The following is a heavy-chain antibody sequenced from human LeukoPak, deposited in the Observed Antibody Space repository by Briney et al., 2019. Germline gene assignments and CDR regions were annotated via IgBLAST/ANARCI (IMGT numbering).Heavy chain of an antibody. CDR1: GFTFNSIA. D-gene: IGHD1-1*01. V-gene: IGHV3-30*04. J-gene: IGHJ4*02. CDR2: LSYDATNK. Sequence: GGSLRLSCEASGFTFNSIAWHWPAQAQGKGREGLAGLSYDATNKYYAGSVSVRFIISRDSSKNTLFFQLNRLTPEDTAVYYCVRGAPSYSGTRTPKFDYWGQGTLVTVSS. CDR3: VRGAPSYSGTRTPKFDY.